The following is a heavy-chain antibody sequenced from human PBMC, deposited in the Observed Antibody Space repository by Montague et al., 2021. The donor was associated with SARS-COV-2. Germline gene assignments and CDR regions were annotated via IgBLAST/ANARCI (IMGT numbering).Heavy chain of an antibody. CDR1: GDSIMTTDC. CDR3: VRAGGFHNRPPV. Sequence: SETLSLTCAVSGDSIMTTDCWSWVRQPPGKGLEWIGEIYQGASTNYNPSLKSRVTMSVDRSKNRVSLELYSVTAADTALYYCVRAGGFHNRPPVWGQGALVIVSS. J-gene: IGHJ4*02. V-gene: IGHV4-4*02. D-gene: IGHD4-23*01. CDR2: IYQGAST.